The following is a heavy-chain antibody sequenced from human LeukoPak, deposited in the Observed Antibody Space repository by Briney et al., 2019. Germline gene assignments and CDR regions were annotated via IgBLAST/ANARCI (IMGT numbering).Heavy chain of an antibody. V-gene: IGHV3-53*05. CDR3: ARDRRPDYGDSFDY. J-gene: IGHJ4*02. CDR2: IYSGGST. D-gene: IGHD4-17*01. Sequence: HTGGSLRLSCAASGFTVSSNYMSWVRQAPGKGLEWVSVIYSGGSTYYADSVKGRFTISRDNSKNTLYLQMNSLRAEDTAVYYCARDRRPDYGDSFDYWGQGTLVTVSS. CDR1: GFTVSSNY.